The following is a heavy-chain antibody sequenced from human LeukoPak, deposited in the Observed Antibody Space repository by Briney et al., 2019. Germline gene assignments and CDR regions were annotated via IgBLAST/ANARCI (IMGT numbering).Heavy chain of an antibody. CDR1: GGTFSSYA. J-gene: IGHJ5*02. CDR3: AREISAAGTGGFDP. V-gene: IGHV1-69*13. CDR2: IIPIFGTA. D-gene: IGHD6-13*01. Sequence: SVTVSCKASGGTFSSYAISWVRQAPGQGLEWMGGIIPIFGTANYAQKFQGRVTITADESTSTAYMELSSLRSEDTAVYYCAREISAAGTGGFDPWGQGTLVTVSS.